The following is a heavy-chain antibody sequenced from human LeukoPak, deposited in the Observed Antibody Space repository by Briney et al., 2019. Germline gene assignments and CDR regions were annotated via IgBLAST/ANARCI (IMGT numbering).Heavy chain of an antibody. V-gene: IGHV3-7*01. CDR3: TRDRQGSGIYSTDY. J-gene: IGHJ4*02. CDR2: LKQDGSEI. CDR1: RFTFSNFW. Sequence: PGGSLRLSCAASRFTFSNFWMSWVRQVPGEGLEWVANLKQDGSEIHYVDSVKGRFTISRDNAQNSLYLHMHSLRAEDTAVYYCTRDRQGSGIYSTDYWGRGTLVTVSS. D-gene: IGHD3-10*01.